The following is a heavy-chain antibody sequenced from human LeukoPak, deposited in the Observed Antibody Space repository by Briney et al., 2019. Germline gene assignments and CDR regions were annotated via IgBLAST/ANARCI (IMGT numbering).Heavy chain of an antibody. J-gene: IGHJ4*02. Sequence: GGSLRLSCAASGFTFDDYGMSWVRQAPGKGLEWVSVIYSGGNTYYADSVKGRFTISRDNSKNTLFLQMSSLRAEDTAVYYCARVLYSSSWSLSFFDYWGQGTLVTVSS. CDR3: ARVLYSSSWSLSFFDY. CDR2: IYSGGNT. CDR1: GFTFDDYG. V-gene: IGHV3-66*01. D-gene: IGHD6-13*01.